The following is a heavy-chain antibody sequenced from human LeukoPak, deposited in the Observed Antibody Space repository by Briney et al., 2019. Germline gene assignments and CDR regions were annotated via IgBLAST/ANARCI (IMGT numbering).Heavy chain of an antibody. V-gene: IGHV3-30-3*01. J-gene: IGHJ6*02. CDR3: ARVGSYYDFWSGYYGMDV. CDR2: ISYDGSNK. CDR1: GFTFSRYA. D-gene: IGHD3-3*01. Sequence: PGGALRLSWAASGFTFSRYAMHWVRQAPGKGLEGVAVISYDGSNKYYADSVKGRFTISRDNSKNTLYLQMNSLRAEDTAVYYCARVGSYYDFWSGYYGMDVWGQGTTVTVSS.